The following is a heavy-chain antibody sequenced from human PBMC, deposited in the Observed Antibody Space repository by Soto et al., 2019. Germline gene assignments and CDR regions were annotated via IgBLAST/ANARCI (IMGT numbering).Heavy chain of an antibody. CDR1: GFTFSSYS. CDR3: AGNESANIYGMDV. CDR2: ISSSSFSI. J-gene: IGHJ6*02. V-gene: IGHV3-21*02. Sequence: EVQLVESGGGLVKPGGSLRLSCAASGFTFSSYSMNWVRQAPGKGLQWVSSISSSSFSINYADSVKGRFSISRDNAQNSLNMQVNTSEAENTAVYNCAGNESANIYGMDVSGQGTTVTVSS.